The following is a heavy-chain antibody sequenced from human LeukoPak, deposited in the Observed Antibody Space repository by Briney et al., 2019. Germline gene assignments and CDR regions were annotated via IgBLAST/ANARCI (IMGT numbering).Heavy chain of an antibody. D-gene: IGHD3-22*01. CDR1: GGSISSSSYY. Sequence: SETLSLTCTVSGGSISSSSYYWGWIRQPPGKGLEWIGSIYYSGSTYYNPSLKSRVTISIDTSKNQFSLKLSSVTAADTAVYYCARRRLLQYYFDYWGQGTLVTVSS. V-gene: IGHV4-39*01. J-gene: IGHJ4*02. CDR2: IYYSGST. CDR3: ARRRLLQYYFDY.